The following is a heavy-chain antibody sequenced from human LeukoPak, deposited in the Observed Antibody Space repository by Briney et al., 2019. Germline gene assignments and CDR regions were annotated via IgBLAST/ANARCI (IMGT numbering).Heavy chain of an antibody. D-gene: IGHD4-17*01. V-gene: IGHV1-2*04. CDR3: ARGPPTVTTAYYYYGMDV. J-gene: IGHJ6*04. CDR2: INPNSGGT. Sequence: ASVKVSCKASGYTFTGYYMHWVRQAPGQELEWMGWINPNSGGTNYAQKFQGWVTMTRDTSISTAYMELSRLRSDDTAVYYCARGPPTVTTAYYYYGMDVWGKGTTVTVSS. CDR1: GYTFTGYY.